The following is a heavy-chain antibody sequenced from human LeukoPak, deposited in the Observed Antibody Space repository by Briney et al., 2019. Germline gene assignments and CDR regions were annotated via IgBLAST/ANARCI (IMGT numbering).Heavy chain of an antibody. V-gene: IGHV3-30*04. J-gene: IGHJ4*02. D-gene: IGHD5-12*01. CDR2: IRHDGSKK. Sequence: PGRSLRLSCAASGFSFNSYAFHWVRQAPGKGLEWVAFIRHDGSKKFYADSVKGRFTISRDNSQNTLYLQVDSLRVDDTAVYYCAKDSPPTSEWLPDYWGQGTLVTISS. CDR1: GFSFNSYA. CDR3: AKDSPPTSEWLPDY.